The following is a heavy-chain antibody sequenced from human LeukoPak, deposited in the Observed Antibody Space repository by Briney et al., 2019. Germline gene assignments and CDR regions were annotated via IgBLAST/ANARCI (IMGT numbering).Heavy chain of an antibody. D-gene: IGHD3-3*01. CDR3: ARGSSVILEWFSLNWFDP. V-gene: IGHV4-34*01. J-gene: IGHJ5*02. CDR2: INHSGGT. Sequence: SETLSLTCAVYGGSFSGYYWSWIRQPPGKGLEWIGEINHSGGTNYNPSLKSRVTISVDTSKNQFSLKLSSVTAADTAVYYCARGSSVILEWFSLNWFDPWGQGTLVTVSS. CDR1: GGSFSGYY.